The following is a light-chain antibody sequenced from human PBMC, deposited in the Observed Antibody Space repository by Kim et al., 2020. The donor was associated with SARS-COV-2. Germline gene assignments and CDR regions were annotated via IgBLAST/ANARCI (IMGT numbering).Light chain of an antibody. V-gene: IGKV3-11*01. CDR1: QSVYSN. J-gene: IGKJ2*01. Sequence: EVVLTQSPATLSLSPGERATLSSRASQSVYSNLAWFQQKPAQAPRLLISDASTRATGIPTRFSGSGSGTDFTLSISSLEPEDFGVYYCQQRFTWPHTFGQGTKLEI. CDR2: DAS. CDR3: QQRFTWPHT.